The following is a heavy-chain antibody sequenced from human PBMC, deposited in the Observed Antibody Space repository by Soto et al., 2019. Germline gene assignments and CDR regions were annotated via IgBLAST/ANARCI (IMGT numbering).Heavy chain of an antibody. J-gene: IGHJ4*02. CDR2: INPNSGGT. CDR1: GYTFTGYY. V-gene: IGHV1-2*02. Sequence: ASVKVSCKASGYTFTGYYMHWVRQAPGQGLEWMGWINPNSGGTNYAQKFQGRVTMTRDTSISTAYMELSRLRSDDTAVYYCARGSGFWSGYYGYWGQGTLVTVS. D-gene: IGHD3-3*01. CDR3: ARGSGFWSGYYGY.